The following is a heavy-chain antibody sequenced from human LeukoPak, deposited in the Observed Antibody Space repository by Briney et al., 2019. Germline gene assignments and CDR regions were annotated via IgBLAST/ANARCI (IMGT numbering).Heavy chain of an antibody. D-gene: IGHD6-6*01. V-gene: IGHV1-24*01. Sequence: ASVKVSCKVSGYTLTELSMHWVRQAPGKGLEWVGGFDPEDGETIYAQKFQGRVTMTEDTSTDTAYMELSSLRSEDTAVYYCATGPSSSTGFDYWGQGTLVTVSS. CDR3: ATGPSSSTGFDY. J-gene: IGHJ4*02. CDR2: FDPEDGET. CDR1: GYTLTELS.